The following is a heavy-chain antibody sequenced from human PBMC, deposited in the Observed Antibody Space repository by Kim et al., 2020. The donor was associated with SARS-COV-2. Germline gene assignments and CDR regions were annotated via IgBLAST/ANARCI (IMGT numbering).Heavy chain of an antibody. Sequence: SETLSLTCAVYGGSFSGYYWSWIRQPPGKGLEWIGEINHSGSTNYNPSLKSRVTISVDTSKNQFSLKLSSVTAADTAVYYCARGRVDTAMVRLYYYGMDVWGQGTTVTVSS. CDR2: INHSGST. D-gene: IGHD5-18*01. V-gene: IGHV4-34*01. J-gene: IGHJ6*02. CDR3: ARGRVDTAMVRLYYYGMDV. CDR1: GGSFSGYY.